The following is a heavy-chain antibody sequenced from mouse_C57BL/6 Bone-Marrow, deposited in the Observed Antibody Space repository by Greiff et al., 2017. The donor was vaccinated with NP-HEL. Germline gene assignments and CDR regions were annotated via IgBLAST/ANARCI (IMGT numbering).Heavy chain of an antibody. J-gene: IGHJ3*01. CDR1: GYEFSNYW. CDR2: IYPGDGDT. V-gene: IGHV1-80*01. CDR3: ARGAY. Sequence: QVQLQQSGAELVKPGASVKISCKASGYEFSNYWMNWVKQRPGKGLEWIGQIYPGDGDTNYNEKFKDKATLTADKSSSTAYLQLSRLTSEASAVYFCARGAYWGQGTLVTVSA.